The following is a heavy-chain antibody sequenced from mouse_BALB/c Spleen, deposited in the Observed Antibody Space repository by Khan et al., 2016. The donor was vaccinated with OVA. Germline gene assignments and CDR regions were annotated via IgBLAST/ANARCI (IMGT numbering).Heavy chain of an antibody. D-gene: IGHD1-2*01. Sequence: EVQLQESGPGLVKPSQSLSLTCTVTGYSITSGYGWNWIRQFPGNKLEWMGYISYSGSTNYNPSIKSRISITRDTSKNQFFMQLNSVTTEDTATYYCARTARIKYWGQGTTLTVSS. J-gene: IGHJ2*01. CDR3: ARTARIKY. CDR2: ISYSGST. V-gene: IGHV3-2*02. CDR1: GYSITSGYG.